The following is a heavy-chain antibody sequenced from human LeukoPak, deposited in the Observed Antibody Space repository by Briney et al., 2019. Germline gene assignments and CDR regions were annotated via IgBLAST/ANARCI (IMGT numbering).Heavy chain of an antibody. D-gene: IGHD3-3*02. CDR3: AGSPHPFSIPSREIFQP. Sequence: ASVKVSCKTSGYTFTSYGISWVRQAPGQGLEWMGWISAYNGNTNYAQKLQGRVTMTTDTSTSTAYMELRSLRSDDTAVYYCAGSPHPFSIPSREIFQPWGPGTLVTVSS. V-gene: IGHV1-18*01. CDR2: ISAYNGNT. CDR1: GYTFTSYG. J-gene: IGHJ1*01.